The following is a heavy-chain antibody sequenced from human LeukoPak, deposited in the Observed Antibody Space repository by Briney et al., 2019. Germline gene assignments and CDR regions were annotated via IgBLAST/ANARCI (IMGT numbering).Heavy chain of an antibody. CDR2: IYYSGST. CDR3: ARDFNADYTRYFDY. V-gene: IGHV4-31*11. J-gene: IGHJ4*02. CDR1: GGSICSGGYY. Sequence: SQTLSLTCAVSGGSICSGGYYWSWIRQHPGKGLEWIGYIYYSGSTYYNPSLKSRVTISVDTSKNQFSLKLSSVTAADTAVYYCARDFNADYTRYFDYWGQGTLVTVSS. D-gene: IGHD4-17*01.